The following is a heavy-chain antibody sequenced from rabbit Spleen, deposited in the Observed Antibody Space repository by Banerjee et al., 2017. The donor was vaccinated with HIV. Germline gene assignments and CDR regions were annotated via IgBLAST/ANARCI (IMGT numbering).Heavy chain of an antibody. CDR3: ARDLTSVVGWNFNL. CDR1: GFSFSDRDV. D-gene: IGHD1-1*01. CDR2: INAATGKP. J-gene: IGHJ4*01. V-gene: IGHV1S45*01. Sequence: QEQLVESGGGLVQPEGSLTLTCKASGFSFSDRDVMCWVRQAPGKGLEWIACINAATGKPVYATWAKGRFTISRTSSTTVTLRMTSLTAADTATYFCARDLTSVVGWNFNLWGPGTLVTVS.